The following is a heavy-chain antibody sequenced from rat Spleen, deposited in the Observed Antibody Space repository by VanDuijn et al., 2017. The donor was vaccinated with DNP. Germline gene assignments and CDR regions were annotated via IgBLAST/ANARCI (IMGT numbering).Heavy chain of an antibody. V-gene: IGHV5S13*01. CDR2: ISTGDRIT. D-gene: IGHD4-3*01. CDR3: VRWNSGHFDY. Sequence: EVQLVESGGGLVQPGGSLKLSCAASGFTFTNHGMAWVRQAPTKGLEWVASISTGDRITDYRDSVKGRFTISRDNAKSTLYLQMNSLRSEDMATYYCVRWNSGHFDYWGQGVMVTVSS. CDR1: GFTFTNHG. J-gene: IGHJ2*01.